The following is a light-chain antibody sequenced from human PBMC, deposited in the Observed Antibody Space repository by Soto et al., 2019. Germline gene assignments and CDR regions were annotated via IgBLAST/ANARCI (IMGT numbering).Light chain of an antibody. J-gene: IGKJ3*01. V-gene: IGKV1-12*02. CDR3: QQANSFPFT. CDR2: AAS. Sequence: DIQMTQSPSSVSASVGDRVTITCRASQGISSWVAWYQQKPGKAPKLLIYAASSLQSGVPSRFSGSRSGTDFTLTISSLQPEDFATYNCQQANSFPFTCGPSTKVDIK. CDR1: QGISSW.